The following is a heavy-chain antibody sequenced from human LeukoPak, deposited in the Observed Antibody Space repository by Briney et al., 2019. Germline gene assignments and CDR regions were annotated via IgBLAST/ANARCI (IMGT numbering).Heavy chain of an antibody. CDR1: GFTFSDYY. Sequence: GGSLRLSCAASGFTFSDYYMSWIRQAPGKGLEWVSYISSSGSTIYYAGSVKGRFTISRDNAKNSLYLQMNSLRAEDTAVYYCVGGKMWWNSYYYYGMDVWAKGPRSPSP. J-gene: IGHJ6*02. D-gene: IGHD2-21*01. CDR2: ISSSGSTI. CDR3: VGGKMWWNSYYYYGMDV. V-gene: IGHV3-11*01.